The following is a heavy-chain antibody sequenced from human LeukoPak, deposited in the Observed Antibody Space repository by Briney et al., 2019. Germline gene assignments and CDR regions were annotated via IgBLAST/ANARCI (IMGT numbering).Heavy chain of an antibody. CDR3: AKDRLRLYSSSSEGGFDY. J-gene: IGHJ4*02. V-gene: IGHV3-21*01. Sequence: GGSLRLSCAASGFTFSSYSMNWVRQAPGKGLEWVSSISSSSSYIYYADSVKGRFTISRDNAKNSLYLQMNSLRAEDTAVYYCAKDRLRLYSSSSEGGFDYWGQGTLVTVSS. CDR1: GFTFSSYS. CDR2: ISSSSSYI. D-gene: IGHD6-6*01.